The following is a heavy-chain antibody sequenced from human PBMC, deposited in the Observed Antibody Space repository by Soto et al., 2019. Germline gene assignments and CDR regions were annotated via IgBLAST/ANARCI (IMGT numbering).Heavy chain of an antibody. V-gene: IGHV1-3*01. CDR2: INAGNGNT. J-gene: IGHJ5*02. D-gene: IGHD3-3*01. Sequence: ASVKVSCKASGYTFTSYAMHWVRQAPGQRLEWMGWINAGNGNTKYSQKFQGRVTITRDTSASTAYMELSSLRSEDTAVYYCARPYYDFWSGYLGWFDPWGQGTLVTVSS. CDR1: GYTFTSYA. CDR3: ARPYYDFWSGYLGWFDP.